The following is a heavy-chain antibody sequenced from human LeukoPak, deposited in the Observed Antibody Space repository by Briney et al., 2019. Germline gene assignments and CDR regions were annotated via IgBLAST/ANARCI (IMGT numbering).Heavy chain of an antibody. CDR3: ARDFGQFQDHYDSSGYYP. J-gene: IGHJ5*02. Sequence: GGSLRLSCATSGFTFDDYGMSWVRQAPGKGLEWVSGINWNGGSTGYADAVKVRFTISRDNAKNSLYLQMNSLRAEDTAFYYCARDFGQFQDHYDSSGYYPWGQGTLVTVSS. CDR2: INWNGGST. CDR1: GFTFDDYG. V-gene: IGHV3-20*04. D-gene: IGHD3-22*01.